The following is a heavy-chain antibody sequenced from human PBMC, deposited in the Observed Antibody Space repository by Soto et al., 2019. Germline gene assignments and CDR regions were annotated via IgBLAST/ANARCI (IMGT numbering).Heavy chain of an antibody. V-gene: IGHV4-39*01. CDR2: IYYTGTA. J-gene: IGHJ4*02. D-gene: IGHD6-19*01. CDR3: ARGVRAVAGFEFDY. Sequence: LSLTCTVSGGSISSSSYFWGWIRQPPGKGLEWIGTIYYTGTAYYSPSLKSRVTMPVDTSKNQFSLKLSSVTAADTAVYYCARGVRAVAGFEFDYWGQGTLVTVSS. CDR1: GGSISSSSYF.